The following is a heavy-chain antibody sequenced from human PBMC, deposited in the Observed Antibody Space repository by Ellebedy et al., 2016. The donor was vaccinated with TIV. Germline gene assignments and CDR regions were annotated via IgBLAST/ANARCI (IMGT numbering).Heavy chain of an antibody. V-gene: IGHV4-34*01. CDR1: GGSFSGYY. Sequence: SETLSLTCAVYGGSFSGYYWSWIRQPPGKGLEWIGEINHSGSTNYNPSLKSRVTISVDTSKNQFSLKLSSVTAADTAVYYCARHDELYGYFVDYWGQGTLVTVSS. CDR3: ARHDELYGYFVDY. J-gene: IGHJ4*02. D-gene: IGHD3-22*01. CDR2: INHSGST.